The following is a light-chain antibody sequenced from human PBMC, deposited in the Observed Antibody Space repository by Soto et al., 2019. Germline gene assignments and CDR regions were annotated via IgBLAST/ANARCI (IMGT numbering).Light chain of an antibody. CDR3: GSYTSATTGV. Sequence: QSALTQPASMSGSPGQSITISCTGTSSDIGRYDYVSWYQQLPGKAPKLMTYRVINRPSGVSDRFSGSKSGNSASLSISGLHPDDEATYFCGSYTSATTGVFGGGTKLTVL. V-gene: IGLV2-14*03. J-gene: IGLJ3*02. CDR2: RVI. CDR1: SSDIGRYDY.